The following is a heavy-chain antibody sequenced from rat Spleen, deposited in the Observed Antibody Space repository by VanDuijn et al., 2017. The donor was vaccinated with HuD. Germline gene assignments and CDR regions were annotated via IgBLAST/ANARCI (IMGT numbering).Heavy chain of an antibody. CDR3: TRATAEWHFDF. V-gene: IGHV5-27*01. D-gene: IGHD1-2*01. CDR2: ISPSGGGT. CDR1: GFIFNNYD. J-gene: IGHJ1*01. Sequence: EVQLVESGGGLVQPGGSLQVSCAASGFIFNNYDMAWVRQTPTKGLEWVASISPSGGGTYYRDSVKGRFTVSRDNAKSTLYLQMDSLRSEDTATYYCTRATAEWHFDFWGPGTMVTVSS.